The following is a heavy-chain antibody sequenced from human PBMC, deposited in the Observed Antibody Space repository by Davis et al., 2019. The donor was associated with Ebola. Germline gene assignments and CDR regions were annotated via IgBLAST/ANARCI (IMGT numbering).Heavy chain of an antibody. CDR2: IYSDGYT. CDR3: ARSNWGSMGRAFDI. D-gene: IGHD7-27*01. J-gene: IGHJ3*02. V-gene: IGHV3-66*01. CDR1: GLTVSTNY. Sequence: GESLKISCAASGLTVSTNYMTWVRRAPGKGLECVSIIYSDGYTYYADSVKGRFTISRDSSKNTLYLQVDSLRAEDTALYYCARSNWGSMGRAFDIWGQGTTVTVSS.